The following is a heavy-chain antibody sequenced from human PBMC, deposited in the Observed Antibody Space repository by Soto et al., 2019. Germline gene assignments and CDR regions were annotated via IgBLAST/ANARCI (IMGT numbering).Heavy chain of an antibody. CDR1: GYTFTSYG. Sequence: ASVKVSCKASGYTFTSYGISWVRQAPGQGLEWMGWIGAYNGNTNYAQKLQGRVTMTTDTSTSTAYMELRSLRSDDTAVYYCAREGYCTNGVCYKDFDYWGQGTLVTVSS. V-gene: IGHV1-18*01. CDR2: IGAYNGNT. J-gene: IGHJ4*02. CDR3: AREGYCTNGVCYKDFDY. D-gene: IGHD2-8*01.